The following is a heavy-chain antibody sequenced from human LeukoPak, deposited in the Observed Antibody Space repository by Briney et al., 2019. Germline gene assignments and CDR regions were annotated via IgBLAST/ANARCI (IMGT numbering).Heavy chain of an antibody. CDR1: GFTFSSYT. Sequence: EGSLRLPCAASGFTFSSYTMHWVRQAPGKGLEWVSAISGSGGSTYYADSVKGRFTISRDNSKNTLYLQMNTLRAEDTAVYYCAKDYPLDYWGQGALVTVSS. CDR3: AKDYPLDY. CDR2: ISGSGGST. V-gene: IGHV3-23*01. J-gene: IGHJ4*02.